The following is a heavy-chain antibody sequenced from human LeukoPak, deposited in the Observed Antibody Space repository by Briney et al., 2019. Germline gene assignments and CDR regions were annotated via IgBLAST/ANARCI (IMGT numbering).Heavy chain of an antibody. Sequence: ASVKVSCKASGYTFTGYYMHWVRQAPGQGLEWMGWINPNSGGTNYAQKFQGRVTMTRDTSISTAYMELSRLRSDDTAVYYCARGPATIFGVVDYYYYMDVWGKGTTVTVSS. J-gene: IGHJ6*03. CDR3: ARGPATIFGVVDYYYYMDV. CDR1: GYTFTGYY. D-gene: IGHD3-3*01. V-gene: IGHV1-2*02. CDR2: INPNSGGT.